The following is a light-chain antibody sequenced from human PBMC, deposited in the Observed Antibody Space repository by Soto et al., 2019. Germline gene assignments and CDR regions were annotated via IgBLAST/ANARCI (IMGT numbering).Light chain of an antibody. CDR1: QSVSSN. V-gene: IGKV3-15*01. J-gene: IGKJ2*01. CDR2: GAS. Sequence: EIVMTQSPATLSVSPGERATLSCRASQSVSSNLAWYQQKPGQAPRLLIYGASTRATGIPARFSGSGSGTEFTLTISRLEPEDFAVYYCQLYGDSPMYTFGQGTKVDIK. CDR3: QLYGDSPMYT.